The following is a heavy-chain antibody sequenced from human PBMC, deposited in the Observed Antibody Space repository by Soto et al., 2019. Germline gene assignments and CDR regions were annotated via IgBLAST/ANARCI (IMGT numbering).Heavy chain of an antibody. J-gene: IGHJ6*03. V-gene: IGHV3-48*01. D-gene: IGHD2-2*01. Sequence: PGGSLRLSCAASGFTFSSYSMNWVRQAPGKGLEWVSYISSGSSTIYYADSVKGGFTISRDNAKNSLYLQMDSLRAEDTAVYYATRSAYMDVWGTGTTVTVSS. CDR1: GFTFSSYS. CDR3: TRSAYMDV. CDR2: ISSGSSTI.